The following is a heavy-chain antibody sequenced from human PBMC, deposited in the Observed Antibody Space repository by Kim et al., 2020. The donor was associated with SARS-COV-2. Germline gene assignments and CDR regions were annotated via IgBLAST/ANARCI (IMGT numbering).Heavy chain of an antibody. CDR2: ISAYNGNT. CDR1: GYTFTSYG. J-gene: IGHJ6*02. V-gene: IGHV1-18*01. Sequence: ASVKVSCKASGYTFTSYGISWVRQAPGQGLEWMGWISAYNGNTNYAQKLQGRVTMTTDTSTSTAYMELRSLRSDDTAVYYCAREGYCSSTSCYHSSSWYPYYYYGMDVWGQGTTVTVSS. CDR3: AREGYCSSTSCYHSSSWYPYYYYGMDV. D-gene: IGHD2-2*01.